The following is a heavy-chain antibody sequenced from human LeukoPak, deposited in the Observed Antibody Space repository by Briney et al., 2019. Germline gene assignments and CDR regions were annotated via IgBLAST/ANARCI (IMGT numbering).Heavy chain of an antibody. J-gene: IGHJ6*02. V-gene: IGHV3-7*05. CDR3: TRVRVPSYYGMDI. D-gene: IGHD3-10*01. CDR2: INQDESEK. Sequence: PGGSLRLSCAASGFTFSSYWMSWVRQAPGKGLEWVANINQDESEKYHVDSVKGRFTISRDNAKNSLYLQMNSLRAEDTAVYYCTRVRVPSYYGMDIWGQGTTVTVSS. CDR1: GFTFSSYW.